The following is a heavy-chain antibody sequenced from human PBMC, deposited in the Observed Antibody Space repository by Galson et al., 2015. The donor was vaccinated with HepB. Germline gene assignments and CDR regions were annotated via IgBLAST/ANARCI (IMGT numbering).Heavy chain of an antibody. V-gene: IGHV3-7*01. J-gene: IGHJ4*02. CDR2: IKPDGSDK. Sequence: SLRLSCAASGFTFSSYWMNWVRQALGKGLEWVASIKPDGSDKHYVDSVNGRFTISRDNARNSLDLQMNSLRADDTAVYYCAKDYIWSCDYWGPGTLVTVSS. CDR3: AKDYIWSCDY. D-gene: IGHD1-26*01. CDR1: GFTFSSYW.